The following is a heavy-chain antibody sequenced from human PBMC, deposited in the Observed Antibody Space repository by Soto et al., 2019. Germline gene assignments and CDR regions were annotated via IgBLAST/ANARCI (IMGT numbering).Heavy chain of an antibody. D-gene: IGHD6-19*01. CDR1: GGSISSYY. CDR3: ARTRYSSGWGFDY. V-gene: IGHV4-59*01. Sequence: PSETLSLTCTVSGGSISSYYWSWIRQPPWKGLEWIGYIYYSGSTNYNPSLKSRVTISVDTSKNQFSLKLSSVTAADTAVYYCARTRYSSGWGFDYWGQGTLVTVSS. CDR2: IYYSGST. J-gene: IGHJ4*02.